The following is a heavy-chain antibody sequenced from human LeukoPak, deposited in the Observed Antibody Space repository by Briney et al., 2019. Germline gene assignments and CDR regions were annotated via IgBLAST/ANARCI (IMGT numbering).Heavy chain of an antibody. V-gene: IGHV4-38-2*01. J-gene: IGHJ4*02. CDR2: IYHSGST. CDR3: ARVYSGSYLGYFDY. D-gene: IGHD1-26*01. Sequence: PSETLSLTCAVSGYSISSGCYWGWIRPPPGKGLEWIGSIYHSGSTYYNPSLKSRVTISVDTSKNQFSLKLSSVTAADTAVYYCARVYSGSYLGYFDYWGQGTLVTVSS. CDR1: GYSISSGCY.